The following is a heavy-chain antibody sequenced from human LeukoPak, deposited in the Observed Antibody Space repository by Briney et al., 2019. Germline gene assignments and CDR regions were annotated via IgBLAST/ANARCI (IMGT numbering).Heavy chain of an antibody. CDR3: AAIVVVVAADAAYYFDY. D-gene: IGHD2-15*01. J-gene: IGHJ4*02. CDR1: GGSISSGSYY. CDR2: IYTSGST. V-gene: IGHV4-61*02. Sequence: SETLSLTCTVSGGSISSGSYYWSWIRQPAGKGLEWIGRIYTSGSTNYNPSLKSRVTISVDTSKNQFSLKLSSVTAADTAVYYCAAIVVVVAADAAYYFDYWGQGTLVTVSS.